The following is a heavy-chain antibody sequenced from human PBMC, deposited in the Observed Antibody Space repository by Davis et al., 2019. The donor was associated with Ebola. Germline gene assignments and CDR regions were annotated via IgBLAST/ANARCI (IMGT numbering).Heavy chain of an antibody. D-gene: IGHD3-22*01. CDR1: GGSISSRSYY. Sequence: GSLRLSCTVSGGSISSRSYYWAWIRQPPGKGLEWIGSIYYSGSTYYNPSLKSRVTISVDTSKNQFSLKLSSVTAADTAVYYCAREDYYDSSGFYYGMDVWGKGTTVTVSS. CDR3: AREDYYDSSGFYYGMDV. CDR2: IYYSGST. V-gene: IGHV4-39*07. J-gene: IGHJ6*04.